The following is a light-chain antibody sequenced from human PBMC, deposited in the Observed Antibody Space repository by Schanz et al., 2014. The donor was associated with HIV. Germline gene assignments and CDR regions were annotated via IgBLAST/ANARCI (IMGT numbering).Light chain of an antibody. V-gene: IGKV3-20*01. CDR2: GAS. J-gene: IGKJ1*01. CDR3: QQYNNWPSWT. CDR1: QSVSSSY. Sequence: EIVLTQSPGTLSLSPGERATLSCRASQSVSSSYLAWYQQKPGQAPRLLIYGASSRATGIPDRFSGSGSGTDFTLTISSLEPEDFAIYYCQQYNNWPSWTFGQGTKVEIK.